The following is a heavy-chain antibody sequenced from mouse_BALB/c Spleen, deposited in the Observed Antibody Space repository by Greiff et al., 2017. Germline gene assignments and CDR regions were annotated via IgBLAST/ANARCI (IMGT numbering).Heavy chain of an antibody. Sequence: QVHVKQSGAELVRPGASVKMSCTASGYTITSNSMHWVKQRPGQGLEWIGYINPSSGYTNYNQKFKDKATLTADKSSSTAYMQLSSLTSEDSAVYYCARITTVHYFDYWGQGTTLTVSS. CDR2: INPSSGYT. CDR3: ARITTVHYFDY. V-gene: IGHV1-4*01. J-gene: IGHJ2*01. D-gene: IGHD1-1*01. CDR1: GYTITSNS.